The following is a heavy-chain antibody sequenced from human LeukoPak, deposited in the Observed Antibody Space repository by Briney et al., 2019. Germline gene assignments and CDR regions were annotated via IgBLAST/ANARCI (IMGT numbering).Heavy chain of an antibody. V-gene: IGHV1-2*02. CDR2: INPNSGGT. D-gene: IGHD1-26*01. Sequence: ASVKVSCKVSGYTFTGYYMHWVRQAPGQGLEWMGWINPNSGGTNYAQKFQGRVTMTRDTSISTAYMELSRLRSDDTAVYYCARDSIVGAYPIDYWGQGTLVTVSS. CDR3: ARDSIVGAYPIDY. J-gene: IGHJ4*02. CDR1: GYTFTGYY.